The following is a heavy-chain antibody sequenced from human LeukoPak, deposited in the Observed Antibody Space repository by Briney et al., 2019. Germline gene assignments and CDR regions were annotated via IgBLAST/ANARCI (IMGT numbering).Heavy chain of an antibody. CDR3: AREDPQTTVPEGMDV. V-gene: IGHV4-59*11. CDR1: GGSISSHY. CDR2: IYYSGST. Sequence: SETLSLTCTVSGGSISSHYWSWIRQPPGEGLEWIGYIYYSGSTNYNPSLKSRVTISVDTSKNQFSLQLRSVTAADTAVYYCAREDPQTTVPEGMDVWGQGTTVTVSS. J-gene: IGHJ6*02. D-gene: IGHD4-17*01.